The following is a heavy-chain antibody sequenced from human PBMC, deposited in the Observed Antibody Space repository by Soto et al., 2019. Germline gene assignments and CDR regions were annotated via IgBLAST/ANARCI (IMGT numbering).Heavy chain of an antibody. CDR2: IIPLYGTV. V-gene: IGHV1-69*06. J-gene: IGHJ4*02. Sequence: QAHLAQSGAEVKKPGSSVTVSCKASGGTFNSYGISWVRQAPGQGLDWMGVIIPLYGTVNYAQKFQGRVSIAADKSTSTAYMDLNSMRSDDTAVYYCARVRVSRGVTPSHFGLWGQGTQVTVSS. CDR3: ARVRVSRGVTPSHFGL. CDR1: GGTFNSYG. D-gene: IGHD3-10*01.